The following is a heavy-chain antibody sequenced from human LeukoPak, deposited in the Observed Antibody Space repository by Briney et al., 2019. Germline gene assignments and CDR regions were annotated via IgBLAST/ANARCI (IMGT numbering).Heavy chain of an antibody. CDR3: ARRPMIGFDY. J-gene: IGHJ4*02. CDR1: GGSFSGYY. CDR2: INHSGST. D-gene: IGHD3-22*01. V-gene: IGHV4-34*01. Sequence: PSETLSLTCAVYGGSFSGYYWSWIRQPPGKGLEWIGEINHSGSTNYNPSLKSRVTISVDTSKNQFSLKLSSATAADTAVYYCARRPMIGFDYWGQGTLVTVSS.